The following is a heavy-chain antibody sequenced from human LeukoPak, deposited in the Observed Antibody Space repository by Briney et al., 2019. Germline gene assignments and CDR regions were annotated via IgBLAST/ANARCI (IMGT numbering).Heavy chain of an antibody. J-gene: IGHJ4*02. V-gene: IGHV1-2*02. CDR1: GYTFTGYY. D-gene: IGHD2-15*01. Sequence: ASVKVSCKASGYTFTGYYMHWVRQAPGQGLEWMGWINPNSGGTNYAQKFQGRVTMTRDTSISTAYMELSRLRSDDTAVYYCARVHCSGDSCYSDYWGQGTLVTVSS. CDR3: ARVHCSGDSCYSDY. CDR2: INPNSGGT.